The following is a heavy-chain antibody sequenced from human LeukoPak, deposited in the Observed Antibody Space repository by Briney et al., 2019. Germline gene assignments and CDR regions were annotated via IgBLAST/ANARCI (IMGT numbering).Heavy chain of an antibody. Sequence: GGSLRLSCAASGFTFSSYGMHWVRQDPGKGLEWVAVISYDGSNKYYADSVKGRFTISRDNSKNTLYLQMNSLRAEDTAVYYCAKGPTVYYDSSGDQLGYWGQGTLVTVSS. CDR3: AKGPTVYYDSSGDQLGY. V-gene: IGHV3-30*18. CDR2: ISYDGSNK. CDR1: GFTFSSYG. J-gene: IGHJ4*02. D-gene: IGHD3-22*01.